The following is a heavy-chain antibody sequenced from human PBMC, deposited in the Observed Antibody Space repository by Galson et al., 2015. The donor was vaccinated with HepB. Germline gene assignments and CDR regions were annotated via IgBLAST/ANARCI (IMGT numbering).Heavy chain of an antibody. CDR1: GGTFSSYT. CDR2: IIPILGIA. J-gene: IGHJ4*02. D-gene: IGHD3-9*01. Sequence: SVKVSCKASGGTFSSYTISWVRQAPGQGLEWMGRIIPILGIANYAQKFQGRVTITADKSTSTAYMELSSLRSEDTAVYYCARESYDILTGYPYYFDYWGQGTLVTVSS. V-gene: IGHV1-69*04. CDR3: ARESYDILTGYPYYFDY.